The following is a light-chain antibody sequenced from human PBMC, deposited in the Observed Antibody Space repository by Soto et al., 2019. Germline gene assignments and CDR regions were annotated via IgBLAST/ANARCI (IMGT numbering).Light chain of an antibody. CDR1: QDISNY. Sequence: DIQMTQSPSSLSAALGDRFTITCQASQDISNYLNCYQQKPGKSPKLLIYDASNLETGVPSRFSGSGSGTDFTFTISSLQPEDIATYYCHQYDNLPSSFGPLTKVAIK. J-gene: IGKJ3*01. CDR3: HQYDNLPSS. CDR2: DAS. V-gene: IGKV1-33*01.